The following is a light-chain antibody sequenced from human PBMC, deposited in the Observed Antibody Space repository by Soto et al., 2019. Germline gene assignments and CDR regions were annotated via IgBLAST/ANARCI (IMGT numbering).Light chain of an antibody. CDR2: AAS. CDR1: QDIAIY. CDR3: QQLRMYPST. Sequence: IQLTQSPSSLFASVGDRVTITCRASQDIAIYLAWYQQKTGEAPKLLIYAASTLYGGVPSRFRGSGSGTDFALTITRLQAEDFSTYYCQQLRMYPSTFGGGTKVDIK. J-gene: IGKJ4*01. V-gene: IGKV1-9*01.